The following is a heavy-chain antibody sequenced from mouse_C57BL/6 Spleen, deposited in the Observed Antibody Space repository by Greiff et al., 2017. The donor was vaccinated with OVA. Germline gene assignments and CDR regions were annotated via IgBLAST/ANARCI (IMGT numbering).Heavy chain of an antibody. CDR2: IYPGDGDT. CDR1: GYAFSSSW. J-gene: IGHJ3*01. CDR3: APYYSNRFAY. D-gene: IGHD2-5*01. V-gene: IGHV1-82*01. Sequence: LVESGPELVKPGASVKISCKASGYAFSSSWMNWVKQRPGKGLEWIGRIYPGDGDTNYNGKFQGKATLTADKSSSTAYMQLSSLTSEDSAVYFCAPYYSNRFAYWGQGTLVTVSA.